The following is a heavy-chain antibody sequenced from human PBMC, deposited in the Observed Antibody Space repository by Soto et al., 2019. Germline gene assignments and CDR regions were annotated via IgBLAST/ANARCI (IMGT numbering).Heavy chain of an antibody. CDR2: MNPNSGNT. CDR1: GYTFTSYD. V-gene: IGHV1-8*01. J-gene: IGHJ6*02. Sequence: EASVKVSCKASGYTFTSYDINWVRQATGQGLEWMGWMNPNSGNTGYAQKFQGRVTMTRNTSISTAYMELSSLRSEDTAVYYCARGGGYIWFGELLDGMDVWGQGTTVTVSS. CDR3: ARGGGYIWFGELLDGMDV. D-gene: IGHD3-10*01.